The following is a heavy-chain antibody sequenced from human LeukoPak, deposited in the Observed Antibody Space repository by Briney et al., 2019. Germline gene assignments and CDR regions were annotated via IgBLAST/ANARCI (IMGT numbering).Heavy chain of an antibody. J-gene: IGHJ6*02. V-gene: IGHV1-18*01. CDR2: ISAYNGNT. CDR3: ARAPNGFLSWCGQFSSDYYYSGMAV. CDR1: GYTFTSYG. Sequence: GASVKVSCKASGYTFTSYGISWVRQAPGQGLEWMGWISAYNGNTNYAQKLQGRGTMTTDTSTSTAYMELRSLRSDDTAVYYCARAPNGFLSWCGQFSSDYYYSGMAVWRQAPTVTVSS. D-gene: IGHD4/OR15-4a*01.